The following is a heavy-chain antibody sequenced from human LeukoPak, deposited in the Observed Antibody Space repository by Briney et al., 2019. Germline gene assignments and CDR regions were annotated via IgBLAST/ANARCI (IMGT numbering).Heavy chain of an antibody. V-gene: IGHV4-34*01. CDR1: GGSFSGYY. CDR3: ARSLLAARFGFDY. CDR2: INHSGST. D-gene: IGHD6-6*01. J-gene: IGHJ4*02. Sequence: SETLSLTCAVYGGSFSGYYWSWIRQPPGKGLEWIGEINHSGSTNYNPSPKSRVTISVDTSKNQFSLKLSSVTAADTAVYYCARSLLAARFGFDYWGQGTLVTVSS.